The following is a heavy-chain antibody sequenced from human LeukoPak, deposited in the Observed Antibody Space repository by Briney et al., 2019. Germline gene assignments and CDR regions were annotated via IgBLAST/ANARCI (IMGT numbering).Heavy chain of an antibody. CDR1: GGSISSGGYY. CDR2: INHSGST. V-gene: IGHV4-39*07. D-gene: IGHD3-10*01. CDR3: ARRGYDY. J-gene: IGHJ4*02. Sequence: PSETLSLTCTVSGGSISSGGYYWSWIRQPPGKGLEWIGEINHSGSTNYNPSFKSRVTISVDTSKNQFSLKLSSVTAADTAVYYCARRGYDYWGQGTLVTVSS.